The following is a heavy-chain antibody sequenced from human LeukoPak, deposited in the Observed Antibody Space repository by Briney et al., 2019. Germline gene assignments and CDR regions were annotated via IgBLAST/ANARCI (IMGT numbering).Heavy chain of an antibody. D-gene: IGHD3-22*01. J-gene: IGHJ3*02. V-gene: IGHV3-33*01. CDR2: IWYDGSNK. CDR3: ARGDSSGYPDAFDI. Sequence: GGSLRLSCAASGSTLSSYGMHWVRQAPGKGLEWVAVIWYDGSNKYYADSVKGRFTVSRDNSKNTLYLQMNSLRAEDTAVYYCARGDSSGYPDAFDIWGQGTMVTVSS. CDR1: GSTLSSYG.